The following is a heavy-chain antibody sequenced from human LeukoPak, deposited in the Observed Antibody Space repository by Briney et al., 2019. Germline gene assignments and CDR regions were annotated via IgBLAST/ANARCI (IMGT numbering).Heavy chain of an antibody. CDR1: GASIRSYY. D-gene: IGHD3-22*01. CDR2: INYSGST. CDR3: ARDTRSYDSSGYYFFDF. J-gene: IGHJ4*02. Sequence: PSETLSLTCTVSGASIRSYYWNWLRQPPGKGLEWIGYINYSGSTNSNPSLKSRATISMDTSKYHFSLKLSSVTAADTAVYFCARDTRSYDSSGYYFFDFWGQGTWSPSPQ. V-gene: IGHV4-59*01.